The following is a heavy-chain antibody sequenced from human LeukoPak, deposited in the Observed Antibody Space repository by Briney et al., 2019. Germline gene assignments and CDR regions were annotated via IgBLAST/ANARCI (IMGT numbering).Heavy chain of an antibody. D-gene: IGHD6-19*01. Sequence: SETLSLTCNVSGGSISGYHWSWIRQPPGKGLEWLGYIYYSGSSNYNPSLKSRVTISVDTSKNQFSLKLSSVTAADTAVYYCARLHSSGWGQGTLVTVSS. J-gene: IGHJ4*02. V-gene: IGHV4-59*08. CDR2: IYYSGSS. CDR3: ARLHSSG. CDR1: GGSISGYH.